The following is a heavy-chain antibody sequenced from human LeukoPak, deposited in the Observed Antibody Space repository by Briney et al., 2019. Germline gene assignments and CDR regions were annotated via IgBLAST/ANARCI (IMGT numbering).Heavy chain of an antibody. Sequence: ASVKVSCKASGYTFTGYYIHWVRQAPGQGLEWMGCINPNNGGTNYAQKFQGRVTMTRDTSISTAYLQWSSLKASDTAMYYCARRGYEQLHFDYWGQGTLVTVSS. V-gene: IGHV1-2*02. CDR2: INPNNGGT. CDR1: GYTFTGYY. J-gene: IGHJ4*02. D-gene: IGHD6-6*01. CDR3: ARRGYEQLHFDY.